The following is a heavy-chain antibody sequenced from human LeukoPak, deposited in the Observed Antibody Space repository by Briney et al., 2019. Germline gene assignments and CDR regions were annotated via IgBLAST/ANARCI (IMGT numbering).Heavy chain of an antibody. CDR3: ARGGYCSSTSCYENYYYGMDV. V-gene: IGHV3-48*03. CDR2: ISSSGSTI. D-gene: IGHD2-2*01. J-gene: IGHJ6*02. CDR1: GFIFSSYE. Sequence: GRSLRLSCAASGFIFSSYEMNWVRQAPGKGLEWVSYISSSGSTIYYADSVKGRFTISRDNAKNSLYLQMNSLRAEDTAVYYCARGGYCSSTSCYENYYYGMDVWGQGTTVTVSS.